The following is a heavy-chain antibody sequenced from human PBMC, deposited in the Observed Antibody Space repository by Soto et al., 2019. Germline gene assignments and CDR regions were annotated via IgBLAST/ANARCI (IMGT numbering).Heavy chain of an antibody. CDR3: ARDRDILTFSEAFDY. CDR1: GFTFSDYY. D-gene: IGHD3-9*01. J-gene: IGHJ4*02. V-gene: IGHV3-11*01. Sequence: PGGSLRLSCAASGFTFSDYYMSWIRQAPGKGLEWVSYISSSGSTIYYADSVKGRFTISRDNAKNSLYLQMNSLRAEDTAVYYCARDRDILTFSEAFDYWGQGTLVTVSS. CDR2: ISSSGSTI.